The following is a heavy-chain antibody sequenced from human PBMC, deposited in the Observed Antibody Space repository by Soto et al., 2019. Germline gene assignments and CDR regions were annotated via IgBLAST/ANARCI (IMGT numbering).Heavy chain of an antibody. CDR1: GYSFTTYW. J-gene: IGHJ4*02. V-gene: IGHV5-51*01. CDR3: ARQELGVGPVY. CDR2: IYPGDSDI. Sequence: GESLKISCKGSGYSFTTYWIGWVRQMPGKGLEWMGIIYPGDSDIRYSPSFQGQVTISADKSITTAYLQWSSLKASDTAMYYCARQELGVGPVYWGQGTAVTVSS. D-gene: IGHD3-16*01.